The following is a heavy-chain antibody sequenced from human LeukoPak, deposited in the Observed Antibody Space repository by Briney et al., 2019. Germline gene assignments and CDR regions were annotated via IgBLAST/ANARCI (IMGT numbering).Heavy chain of an antibody. CDR2: IYSGGST. V-gene: IGHV3-66*01. CDR1: GFTVSSNY. Sequence: GGSLRLSCAASGFTVSSNYMSWVRQAPGKGLEWVSAIYSGGSTYYADSVKGRFTISRDNSKNTLYLQMNSLRAEDTAVYYCARDDRWELRQLWGQGTLVTVSS. CDR3: ARDDRWELRQL. J-gene: IGHJ4*02. D-gene: IGHD1-26*01.